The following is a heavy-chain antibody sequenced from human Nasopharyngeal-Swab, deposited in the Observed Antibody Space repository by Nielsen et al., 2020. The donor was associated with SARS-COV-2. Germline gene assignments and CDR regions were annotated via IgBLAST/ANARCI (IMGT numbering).Heavy chain of an antibody. J-gene: IGHJ4*02. D-gene: IGHD6-19*01. V-gene: IGHV3-7*01. CDR2: IKRDGSEK. CDR3: ARGHRGAVAGLDY. Sequence: VRQAPGKGLEWVANIKRDGSEKYYVDSVKGRFTISRDNAKNSLYLQMNSLRVEDTAVYYCARGHRGAVAGLDYWGQGTLVTVSS.